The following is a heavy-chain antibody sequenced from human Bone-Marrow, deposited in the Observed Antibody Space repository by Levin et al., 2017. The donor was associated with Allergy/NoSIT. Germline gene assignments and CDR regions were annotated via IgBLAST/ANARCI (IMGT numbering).Heavy chain of an antibody. D-gene: IGHD3-16*01. Sequence: SCAASKFIFSTSWMNWIRQAPGKGLEWVANINPDGSAKSYVDSVKGRFSVSRDNTKNSLYLQMNSLRAEDTAIYYCAAWGSTYNYWGQGALVTVSS. CDR1: KFIFSTSW. V-gene: IGHV3-7*05. CDR2: INPDGSAK. CDR3: AAWGSTYNY. J-gene: IGHJ4*02.